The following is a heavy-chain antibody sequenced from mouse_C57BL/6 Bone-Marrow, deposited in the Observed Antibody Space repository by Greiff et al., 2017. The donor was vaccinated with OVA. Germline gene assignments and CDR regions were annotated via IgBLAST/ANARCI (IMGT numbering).Heavy chain of an antibody. CDR3: ASLYSNYVADY. CDR2: IHPNSGST. V-gene: IGHV1-64*01. D-gene: IGHD2-5*01. J-gene: IGHJ2*01. CDR1: GYTFTSYW. Sequence: QVQLQQPGAELVKPGASVKLSCKASGYTFTSYWMHWVKQRPGQGLEWIGMIHPNSGSTNYNEKFKSKATLTVDKSSSTAYMQLSSLTSEDSAVYYCASLYSNYVADYWGQGTTLTVSS.